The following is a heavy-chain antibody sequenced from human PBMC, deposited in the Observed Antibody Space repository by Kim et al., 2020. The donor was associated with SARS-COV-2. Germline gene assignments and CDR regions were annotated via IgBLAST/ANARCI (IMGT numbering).Heavy chain of an antibody. Sequence: SQTLSLTCAISGDSVSSNSAAWNWIRQSPSRGLEWLGRTYYRSKWYNDYAVSVKSRLTINPDTSKNQFSLQLNSVTPEDTAVYYCARDHYYDSSGYYINHPVGDAFDIGGQGTMVTVSS. J-gene: IGHJ3*02. CDR3: ARDHYYDSSGYYINHPVGDAFDI. D-gene: IGHD3-22*01. CDR1: GDSVSSNSAA. CDR2: TYYRSKWYN. V-gene: IGHV6-1*01.